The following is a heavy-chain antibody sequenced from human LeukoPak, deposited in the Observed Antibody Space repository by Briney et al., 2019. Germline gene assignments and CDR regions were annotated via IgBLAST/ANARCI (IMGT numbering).Heavy chain of an antibody. J-gene: IGHJ3*02. CDR2: ISTYNGNT. D-gene: IGHD3-16*01. Sequence: ASVKVSCKAPGYTFTSYGDNWVRQAPGQGLEWMGWISTYNGNTNYAQKFQGRVTMTTDTSTNTVFVELRGLRSDATAVYFCASGRGEVASLRAFDIWDQGTMVTVSS. V-gene: IGHV1-18*01. CDR1: GYTFTSYG. CDR3: ASGRGEVASLRAFDI.